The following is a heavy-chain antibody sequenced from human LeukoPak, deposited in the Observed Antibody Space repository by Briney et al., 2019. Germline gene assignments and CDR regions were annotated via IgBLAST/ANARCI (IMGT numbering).Heavy chain of an antibody. CDR1: GGSISSSSDY. J-gene: IGHJ5*02. Sequence: SETLSLTCTVSGGSISSSSDYWGWIRQPPGKGLEWIGSIYYSGSTDYNPSLKSRGIIFVDTSKNQFSLKLSSVTAADTAVYYCARQSEYCSSTSCYLTWFDPWGQGTLVTVSS. V-gene: IGHV4-39*01. D-gene: IGHD2-2*01. CDR3: ARQSEYCSSTSCYLTWFDP. CDR2: IYYSGST.